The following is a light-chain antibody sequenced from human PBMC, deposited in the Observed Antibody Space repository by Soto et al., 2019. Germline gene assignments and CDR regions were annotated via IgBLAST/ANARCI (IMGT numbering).Light chain of an antibody. J-gene: IGLJ1*01. Sequence: QSALTQPASVSGSPGQSITISCTGTSSDVGRYNLVSWYQQHPGKAPKLMIYEGSERPSGVSHRFSGSKSGNTASLTISRLQAEDEADYYCYSYAGSSTYVFGAGTKLTVL. CDR3: YSYAGSSTYV. CDR2: EGS. V-gene: IGLV2-23*01. CDR1: SSDVGRYNL.